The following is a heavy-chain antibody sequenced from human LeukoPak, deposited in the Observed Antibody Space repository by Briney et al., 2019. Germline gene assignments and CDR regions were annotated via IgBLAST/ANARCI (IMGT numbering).Heavy chain of an antibody. CDR2: INPNTGGT. D-gene: IGHD1-7*01. Sequence: ASVKVSCKASGYTFIGYYMHWVRQTPGQGLEWMGWINPNTGGTNSAQKFQGRVSMTRDTSISTAYMELSSLRSDDTAVYYCAREDNWNYDYWGQGTLVTVSS. V-gene: IGHV1-2*02. CDR3: AREDNWNYDY. CDR1: GYTFIGYY. J-gene: IGHJ4*02.